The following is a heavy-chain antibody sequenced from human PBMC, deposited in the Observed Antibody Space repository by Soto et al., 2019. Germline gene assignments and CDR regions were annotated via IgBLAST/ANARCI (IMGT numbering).Heavy chain of an antibody. J-gene: IGHJ4*02. CDR1: GFTVGNNY. CDR3: ARSANTYGSPFDY. Sequence: EVHLVESGGGLVQPGGSLRLSCAASGFTVGNNYMSWVRQAPGKGLEWVSIIHRGGSTSYADYVKGRFTISRDSSKNILYLQINGLTADDTAVYYCARSANTYGSPFDYWGQGALVTVSS. CDR2: IHRGGST. V-gene: IGHV3-66*01. D-gene: IGHD3-10*01.